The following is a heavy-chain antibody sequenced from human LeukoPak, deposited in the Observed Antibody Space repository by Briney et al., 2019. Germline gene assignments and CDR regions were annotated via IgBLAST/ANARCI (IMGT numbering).Heavy chain of an antibody. V-gene: IGHV1-46*01. CDR3: ARDGSGWKFDY. CDR1: GYTFTSYY. D-gene: IGHD6-19*01. CDR2: INPSGGST. Sequence: GASVKVSCKASGYTFTSYYMHWVRQAPGQGLEWMGIINPSGGSTSYAQKFQGRVTMTRDTSTSTVYMELSSLRSDDTAVYYCARDGSGWKFDYWGQGTLVTVSS. J-gene: IGHJ4*02.